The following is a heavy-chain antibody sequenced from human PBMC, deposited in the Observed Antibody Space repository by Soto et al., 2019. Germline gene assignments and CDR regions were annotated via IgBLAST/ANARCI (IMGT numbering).Heavy chain of an antibody. J-gene: IGHJ6*02. CDR1: GFTFSSYG. CDR2: IIDSGGST. Sequence: GSLRLSCAASGFTFSSYGMHWVRQAPGKGLEWVSDIIDSGGSTYYADSVKGRFTISRDNSKSTLYLQMNSLRAEDTAVYYCGKGRSYYYYYGVDVWGQGTTVTVSS. V-gene: IGHV3-23*01. D-gene: IGHD1-26*01. CDR3: GKGRSYYYYYGVDV.